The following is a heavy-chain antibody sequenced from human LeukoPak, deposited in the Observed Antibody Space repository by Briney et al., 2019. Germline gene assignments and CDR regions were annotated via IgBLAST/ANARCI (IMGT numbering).Heavy chain of an antibody. V-gene: IGHV1-2*02. D-gene: IGHD3-16*01. Sequence: ASVKVSCKASGYTFTSYGISWVRQAPGQGLEWMGWINPNSGDTKYSQKFRGRVTMTRDTSISTAYMELSRLRSDDTAVYYCATQRGSYLWGTDFDYWGQGTLVTVSS. CDR2: INPNSGDT. CDR3: ATQRGSYLWGTDFDY. J-gene: IGHJ4*02. CDR1: GYTFTSYG.